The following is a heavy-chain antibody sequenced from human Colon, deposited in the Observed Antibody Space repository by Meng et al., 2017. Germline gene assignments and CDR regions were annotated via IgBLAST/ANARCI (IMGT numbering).Heavy chain of an antibody. D-gene: IGHD4-17*01. J-gene: IGHJ5*02. V-gene: IGHV4-61*03. Sequence: VHLQASGPGLVRHSETLSLPCTVSGASVGSDSHYWSWIRQSPGKGLEWIGYIYYTGNTNYNPSLASRVSMSLDTSKNHFSLHLTSVTAADTAIYYCARVDGDFDEAWFDPWGQGTLVTVSS. CDR3: ARVDGDFDEAWFDP. CDR1: GASVGSDSHY. CDR2: IYYTGNT.